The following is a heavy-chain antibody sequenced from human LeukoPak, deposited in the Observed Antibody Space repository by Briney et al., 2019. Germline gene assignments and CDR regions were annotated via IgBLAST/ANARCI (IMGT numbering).Heavy chain of an antibody. CDR2: ISYDAGKT. CDR1: GFTFSNFA. J-gene: IGHJ4*02. CDR3: ARDSGRSATYFNY. Sequence: GGSLRLSCAASGFTFSNFAMHWVRQAPGKGLEWVAGISYDAGKTYYADSVRGWFTISRDTSKNTLYLQMNGLRAEDTAVYYCARDSGRSATYFNYWGQGTLVTVSS. D-gene: IGHD3-10*01. V-gene: IGHV3-30*04.